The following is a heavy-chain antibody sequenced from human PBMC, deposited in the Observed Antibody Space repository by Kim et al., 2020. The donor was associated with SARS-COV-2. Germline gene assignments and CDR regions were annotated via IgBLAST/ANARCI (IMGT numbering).Heavy chain of an antibody. V-gene: IGHV3-66*02. Sequence: GGSLRLSCAASGFTVSSNYMSWVRQAPGKGLEWVSVIYSGGSTYYADSVKGRFTISRDNSKNTLYLQMNSLRAEDTAVYYCASPSGGGAEMNPMWTYYYYGMDVWGQGTTVTVSS. CDR1: GFTVSSNY. CDR3: ASPSGGGAEMNPMWTYYYYGMDV. D-gene: IGHD3-16*01. J-gene: IGHJ6*02. CDR2: IYSGGST.